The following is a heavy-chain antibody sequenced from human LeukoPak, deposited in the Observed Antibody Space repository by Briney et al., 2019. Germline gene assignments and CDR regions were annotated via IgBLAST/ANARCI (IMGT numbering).Heavy chain of an antibody. V-gene: IGHV3-48*02. D-gene: IGHD3-22*01. CDR3: ARPFYDSGGYYYKSFDI. J-gene: IGHJ3*02. CDR2: ISSSTSTI. CDR1: GFTFSSYS. Sequence: GGSLRLSCAASGFTFSSYSMNWVRQAPGKGLEWVSYISSSTSTIYYADSVKGRFTISRDNAKNSLYLQMNSLRDEDTAVYYCARPFYDSGGYYYKSFDIWGQGTMVTVSS.